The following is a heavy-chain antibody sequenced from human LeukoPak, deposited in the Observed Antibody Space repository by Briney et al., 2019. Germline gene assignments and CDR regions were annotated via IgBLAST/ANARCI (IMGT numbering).Heavy chain of an antibody. V-gene: IGHV1-69*05. D-gene: IGHD2-15*01. CDR3: ARVAPGSVYTDV. CDR2: IIPIFGTA. Sequence: ASVRVSCKASGGTFSSYAISWVRQAPGQGLEWMGGIIPIFGTANYAQKFQGRVTITTDESTSTAYMELSSLRSEDTAVYYCARVAPGSVYTDVWGKGTTVTVSS. CDR1: GGTFSSYA. J-gene: IGHJ6*03.